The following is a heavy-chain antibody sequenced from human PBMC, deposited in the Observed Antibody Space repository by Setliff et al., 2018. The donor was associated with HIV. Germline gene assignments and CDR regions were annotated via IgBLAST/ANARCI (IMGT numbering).Heavy chain of an antibody. D-gene: IGHD5-12*01. J-gene: IGHJ5*02. V-gene: IGHV3-15*01. Sequence: PGGSLRLSCAASGFTFSDYYMAWIRQAPGKGLEWLGRIKSKRDGGTIDYTAPVKGRFTISRDDSKTTLYLQMNSLKTEDTAVYYCTTEDPWLRFGHWGQGTLVTVSS. CDR1: GFTFSDYY. CDR2: IKSKRDGGTI. CDR3: TTEDPWLRFGH.